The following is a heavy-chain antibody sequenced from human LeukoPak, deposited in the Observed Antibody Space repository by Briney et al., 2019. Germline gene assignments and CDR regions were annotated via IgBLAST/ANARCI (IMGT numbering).Heavy chain of an antibody. CDR2: INSNSGDT. J-gene: IGHJ4*02. V-gene: IGHV1-2*02. D-gene: IGHD1-7*01. CDR3: ARVSETELWFDY. CDR1: GYTFSDCY. Sequence: GASVKVSCKASGYTFSDCYVHWVRQAPGQGLEWMGWINSNSGDTNHAQKFQGRVTMTRDTSITTAYMELTRLTSADTAVYYCARVSETELWFDYWGQGTLVTVSS.